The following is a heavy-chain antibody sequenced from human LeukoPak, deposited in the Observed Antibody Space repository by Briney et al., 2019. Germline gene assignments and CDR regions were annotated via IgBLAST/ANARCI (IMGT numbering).Heavy chain of an antibody. CDR2: ISYDGSNK. Sequence: GGSLRLSCAASGFTFSSYAMSWARQAPGKGLEWVAVISYDGSNKQYADSVKGRFTISRDNSKNTLYLQMNSLRVEDTAVYYCARDRFGDPPEYYFDYWGQGTLVTVSS. CDR3: ARDRFGDPPEYYFDY. V-gene: IGHV3-30-3*01. D-gene: IGHD3-10*01. CDR1: GFTFSSYA. J-gene: IGHJ4*02.